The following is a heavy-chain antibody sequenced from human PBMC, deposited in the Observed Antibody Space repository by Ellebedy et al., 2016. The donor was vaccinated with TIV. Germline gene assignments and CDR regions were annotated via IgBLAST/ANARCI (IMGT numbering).Heavy chain of an antibody. CDR2: IIPILGIG. Sequence: AASAKVSCKASGGTFSSYPISWVRQAPGQGLEWLGRIIPILGIGNYAQKFQGRVTITADKSTSTAYMELSSLRSEDTAVYYCARQLVDTDHDFIWGGMYGSSWYYFAYWGQGALVTVSS. J-gene: IGHJ4*02. D-gene: IGHD6-13*01. V-gene: IGHV1-69*02. CDR1: GGTFSSYP. CDR3: ARQLVDTDHDFIWGGMYGSSWYYFAY.